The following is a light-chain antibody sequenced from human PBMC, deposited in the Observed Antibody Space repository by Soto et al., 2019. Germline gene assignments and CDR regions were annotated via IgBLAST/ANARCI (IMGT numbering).Light chain of an antibody. J-gene: IGKJ1*01. CDR1: QSVSSIY. CDR3: QHYNSYSEA. V-gene: IGKV3-20*01. Sequence: EMVLPQSPGTLYLSPGERATLSCRASQSVSSIYLGWYQQKPGQAPRLLMYGASSRATGIPERFSGSGSGTEFTLTISSLQPDDFATYYCQHYNSYSEAFGQGTKV. CDR2: GAS.